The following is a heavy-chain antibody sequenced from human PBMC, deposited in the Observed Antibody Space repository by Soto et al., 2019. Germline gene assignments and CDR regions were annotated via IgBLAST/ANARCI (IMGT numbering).Heavy chain of an antibody. J-gene: IGHJ5*02. CDR3: ATSNTTCPGCYS. V-gene: IGHV4-34*10. CDR1: GVSFSGYY. Sequence: SETLSLTCAVYGVSFSGYYWSWIRQSPGKGLEWIGYITHSGLRHYNPSLQSRLTMSVETSKNQFSLNLTSVTAADTAIYYCATSNTTCPGCYSWGQGTLVTVSS. CDR2: ITHSGLR. D-gene: IGHD1-26*01.